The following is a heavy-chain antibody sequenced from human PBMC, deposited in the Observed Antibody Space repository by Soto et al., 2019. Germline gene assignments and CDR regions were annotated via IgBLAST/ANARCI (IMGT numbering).Heavy chain of an antibody. J-gene: IGHJ6*02. CDR3: ARVRYESDYYYYYGMDV. CDR1: GGSISSGDYY. D-gene: IGHD2-21*02. CDR2: IYYSGST. V-gene: IGHV4-30-4*01. Sequence: SETLSLTCTVSGGSISSGDYYWSWIRQPPGKGLEWIGYIYYSGSTYYNPSLKSRVTISVDTSKNQFSLKLSSVTAADTAVYYCARVRYESDYYYYYGMDVWGQGTTVTVSS.